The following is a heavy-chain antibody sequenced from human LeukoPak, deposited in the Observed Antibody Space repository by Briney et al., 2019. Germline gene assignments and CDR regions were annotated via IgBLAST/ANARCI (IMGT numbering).Heavy chain of an antibody. D-gene: IGHD6-13*01. CDR2: IYYSGST. Sequence: SETLSLTCTVSGGSISSYYWSWIRQPPGQGLEWIGYIYYSGSTNYNPSLKSRVTISVDTSKNQFSLKLSSVTAADTAVYYCARGGYSSSWFDYWGQGTLVTVSS. CDR1: GGSISSYY. J-gene: IGHJ4*02. CDR3: ARGGYSSSWFDY. V-gene: IGHV4-59*01.